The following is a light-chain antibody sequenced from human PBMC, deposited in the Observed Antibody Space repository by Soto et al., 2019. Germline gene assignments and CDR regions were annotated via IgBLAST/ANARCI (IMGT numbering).Light chain of an antibody. CDR1: QSVSSSY. J-gene: IGKJ5*01. CDR3: QQYGSSPRT. CDR2: GAS. Sequence: EIVLTQSPGTLSLSPGERATLSCRASQSVSSSYLAWYQQKPGQAPRLLIYGASSRATGIPDRVSGSGSGTDFTLTISRLEPEDFEVYYCQQYGSSPRTFGQGTRLDIK. V-gene: IGKV3-20*01.